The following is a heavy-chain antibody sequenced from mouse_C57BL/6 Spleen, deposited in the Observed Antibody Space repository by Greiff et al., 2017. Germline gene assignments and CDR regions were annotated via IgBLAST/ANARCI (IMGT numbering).Heavy chain of an antibody. CDR3: ARDYGGAMDY. J-gene: IGHJ4*01. CDR2: ISYDGSN. Sequence: ESGPGLVKPSQSLSLTCSVTGYSITSGYYWNWIRQFPGNKLEWMGSISYDGSNNYNPSLKNRISITRDTSKNQFFLKLNSVTTEDTATYYCARDYGGAMDYWGQGTSVTVSS. CDR1: GYSITSGYY. V-gene: IGHV3-6*01. D-gene: IGHD1-1*02.